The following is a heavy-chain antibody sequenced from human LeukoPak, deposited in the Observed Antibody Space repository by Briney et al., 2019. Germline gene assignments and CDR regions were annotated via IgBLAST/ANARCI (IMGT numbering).Heavy chain of an antibody. Sequence: ASVKVSCKASGYTFTGYYMHWVRQAPGQGLEWIGRIYPNSGGTNYAQKFQGRVTMTRDTSISTAYMELSRLRSDDTAVYYCARAGYNRERWLQQGPGYWGQGTLVTVSS. V-gene: IGHV1-2*06. CDR2: IYPNSGGT. J-gene: IGHJ4*02. CDR3: ARAGYNRERWLQQGPGY. D-gene: IGHD5-24*01. CDR1: GYTFTGYY.